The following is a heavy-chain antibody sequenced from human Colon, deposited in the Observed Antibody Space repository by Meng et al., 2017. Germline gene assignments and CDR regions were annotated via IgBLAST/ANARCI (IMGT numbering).Heavy chain of an antibody. J-gene: IGHJ4*02. D-gene: IGHD1-26*01. CDR1: GFTFSSYA. V-gene: IGHV3-23*01. Sequence: EVQLLESGGGLVQPGGSLRLSCAASGFTFSSYAMSWVRQAPGKGLAGVSVISAAADRTYSADSVAGRFTISRDNSKNMVYLQMNNLRAEDTAVYYCARISTIATFFDNWGQGTLVTVSS. CDR2: ISAAADRT. CDR3: ARISTIATFFDN.